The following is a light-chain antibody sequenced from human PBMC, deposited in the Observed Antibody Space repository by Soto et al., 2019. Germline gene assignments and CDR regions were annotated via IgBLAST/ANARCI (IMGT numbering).Light chain of an antibody. J-gene: IGKJ5*01. CDR1: QSVLYSSNNKNY. CDR2: WAS. Sequence: DIVMTQSPDSLAVSLGERATINCRSSQSVLYSSNNKNYLAWYQQKPGQPPKLLIYWASTRESGVPDRFSGSGSGTDFTLTIRSLQAEDVAVYYCQQYYNTRVTFGQGTRLEI. V-gene: IGKV4-1*01. CDR3: QQYYNTRVT.